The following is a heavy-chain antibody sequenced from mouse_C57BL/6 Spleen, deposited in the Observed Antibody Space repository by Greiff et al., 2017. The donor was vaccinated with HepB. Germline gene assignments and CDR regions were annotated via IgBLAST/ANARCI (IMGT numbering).Heavy chain of an antibody. Sequence: EVQLQQSGPELVKPGASVKMSCKASGYTFTDYNMHWVKQSHGKSLEWIGYINPNNGGTSYNQKFKGKATLTVNKSSSTAYMELRSLTSEDSAVYYCATANWDRGNYLDYWGQGTTLTVSS. CDR2: INPNNGGT. CDR1: GYTFTDYN. D-gene: IGHD4-1*01. J-gene: IGHJ2*01. CDR3: ATANWDRGNYLDY. V-gene: IGHV1-22*01.